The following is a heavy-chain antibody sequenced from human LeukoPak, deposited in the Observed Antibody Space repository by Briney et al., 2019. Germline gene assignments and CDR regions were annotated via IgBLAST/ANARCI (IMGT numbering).Heavy chain of an antibody. CDR3: ARDPTYSSGWYGVDY. J-gene: IGHJ4*02. D-gene: IGHD6-19*01. Sequence: ASVKVSCKASGYTFTSYGISWVRQAPGQGLEWMGWISAYNGNTNYAQKLQGRVTMTTDTSTSTAYMELRSLRSDDTAVYYCARDPTYSSGWYGVDYWGQGTLVTVSS. CDR2: ISAYNGNT. V-gene: IGHV1-18*01. CDR1: GYTFTSYG.